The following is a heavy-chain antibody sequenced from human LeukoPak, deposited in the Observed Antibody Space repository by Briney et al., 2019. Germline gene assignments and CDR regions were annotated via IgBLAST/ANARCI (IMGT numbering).Heavy chain of an antibody. CDR1: GGSISSYY. J-gene: IGHJ4*02. CDR2: IYTSGST. Sequence: SETLSLTCTVSGGSISSYYWSWIRQPAGKGLEWIGRIYTSGSTNYNPSLKSRVTMSVDTSKNQFSLKLSSVTAADTAVYYCARELLWFGELGYLDYWGQGTLVTVSS. V-gene: IGHV4-4*07. CDR3: ARELLWFGELGYLDY. D-gene: IGHD3-10*01.